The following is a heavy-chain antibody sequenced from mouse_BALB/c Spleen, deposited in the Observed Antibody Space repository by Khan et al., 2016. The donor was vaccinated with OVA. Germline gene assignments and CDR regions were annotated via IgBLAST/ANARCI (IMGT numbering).Heavy chain of an antibody. J-gene: IGHJ4*01. CDR2: ISTYYGDA. CDR3: ARPATATAMDY. V-gene: IGHV1S137*01. D-gene: IGHD1-2*01. Sequence: QVQLQQSGAELVRPGVSVKISCKGSGYTFTDYAMHWVKQSHAKSLEWIGVISTYYGDASYTQKFKGKATLTVDKSSSTAYMELARLTSEDSAIYYCARPATATAMDYWGQGTSVTVSS. CDR1: GYTFTDYA.